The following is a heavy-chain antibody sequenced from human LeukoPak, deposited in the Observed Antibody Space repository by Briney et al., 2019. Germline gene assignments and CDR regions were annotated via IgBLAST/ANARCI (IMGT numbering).Heavy chain of an antibody. V-gene: IGHV1-18*04. J-gene: IGHJ4*02. CDR1: GYTFTGYY. CDR2: ISAYNGNT. CDR3: ARGTYASFLDY. Sequence: GASVKVSCKASGYTFTGYYMHWVRQAPGQGLEWMGWISAYNGNTNYAQKLQGRVTMTTDTSTSTAYMELRSLRSDDTAVYYCARGTYASFLDYWGQGTLVTVSS. D-gene: IGHD2-8*01.